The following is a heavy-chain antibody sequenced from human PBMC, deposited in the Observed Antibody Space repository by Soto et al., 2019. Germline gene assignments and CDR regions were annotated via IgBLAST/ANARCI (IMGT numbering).Heavy chain of an antibody. Sequence: ASVKVCCKASGYTFTGYYMHWVRQAPGQGLEWMGWINPNSGGTNYAQKSQGRVTMTRDTSISTAYMELSRLRSDDTAAYYCARDGPYCSSTSCYIGFWFDPWGQGTLVTVSS. CDR2: INPNSGGT. CDR3: ARDGPYCSSTSCYIGFWFDP. J-gene: IGHJ5*02. V-gene: IGHV1-2*02. CDR1: GYTFTGYY. D-gene: IGHD2-2*02.